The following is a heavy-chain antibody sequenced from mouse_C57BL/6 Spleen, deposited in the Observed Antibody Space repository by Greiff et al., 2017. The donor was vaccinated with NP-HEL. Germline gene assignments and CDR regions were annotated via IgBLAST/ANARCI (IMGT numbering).Heavy chain of an antibody. J-gene: IGHJ2*01. CDR2: IYPGSGST. CDR3: ARGGRLLTASYDFDY. Sequence: VQLQQSGAELVKPGASVKMSCKASGYTFTSYWITWVKQRPGQGLEWIGDIYPGSGSTNYNEKFKSKATLTVDTSSSTAYMQLSSLTSEDSAVYYGARGGRLLTASYDFDYWGQGTTLTVAS. V-gene: IGHV1-55*01. D-gene: IGHD3-3*01. CDR1: GYTFTSYW.